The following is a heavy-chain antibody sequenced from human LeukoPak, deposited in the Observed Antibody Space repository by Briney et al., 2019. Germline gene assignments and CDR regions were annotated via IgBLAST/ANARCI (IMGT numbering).Heavy chain of an antibody. Sequence: GGSLRLSYAASGFTFSSYGMSWVRQAPGKGLEWVSAISGSGGSTYYADSVKGRFTISRDNSKNTLYLQMNSLRAEDTAVYYCAKAGTYFDWLYYFDYWGQGTLVTVSS. CDR3: AKAGTYFDWLYYFDY. CDR1: GFTFSSYG. CDR2: ISGSGGST. V-gene: IGHV3-23*01. D-gene: IGHD3-9*01. J-gene: IGHJ4*02.